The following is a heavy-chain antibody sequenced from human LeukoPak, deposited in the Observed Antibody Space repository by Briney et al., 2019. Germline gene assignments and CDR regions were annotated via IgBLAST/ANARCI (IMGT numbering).Heavy chain of an antibody. CDR3: ARGRGGNNFDY. V-gene: IGHV3-30*04. CDR2: ISYDGSNK. J-gene: IGHJ4*02. CDR1: GFTFSSYA. Sequence: GGSLRLSCAASGFTFSSYAMHWVRQAPGKGLEWVAVISYDGSNKYYADSVKGRFTISRDNSRNTLYLQMDSLKTEDTALYYCARGRGGNNFDYWGQGTLVTVSS. D-gene: IGHD3-16*01.